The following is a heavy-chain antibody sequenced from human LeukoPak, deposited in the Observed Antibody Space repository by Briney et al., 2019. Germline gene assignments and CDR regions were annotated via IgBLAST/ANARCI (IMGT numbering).Heavy chain of an antibody. V-gene: IGHV4-34*01. CDR3: ARGSAITMVRGVIRRWFDP. Sequence: SETLSLTCAVDGGSFSGYYWSWIRQPPGKGLEWIGEINHSGSTNYNPSLKRRVTISVDSSKNQCSLKLSSVTAADTAVYYCARGSAITMVRGVIRRWFDPWGQGTLVTVSS. D-gene: IGHD3-10*01. J-gene: IGHJ5*02. CDR2: INHSGST. CDR1: GGSFSGYY.